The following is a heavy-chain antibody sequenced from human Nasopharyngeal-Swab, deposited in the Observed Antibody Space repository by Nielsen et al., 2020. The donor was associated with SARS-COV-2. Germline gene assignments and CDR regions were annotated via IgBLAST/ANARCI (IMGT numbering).Heavy chain of an antibody. V-gene: IGHV1-46*01. J-gene: IGHJ6*02. CDR1: GYTFTSYY. CDR3: AREVVVVVAAASMDV. CDR2: INPSGGST. Sequence: SVKVSCKPSGYTFTSYYMHWVRQAPGQGLEWMGIINPSGGSTSYAQKFQGRVTMTRDTSTRTVYMELSSLRSEDTAAYYCAREVVVVVAAASMDVWGQGTTVTVSS. D-gene: IGHD2-15*01.